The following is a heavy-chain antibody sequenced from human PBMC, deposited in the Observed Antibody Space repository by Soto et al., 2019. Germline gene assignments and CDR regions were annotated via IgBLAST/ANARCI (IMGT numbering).Heavy chain of an antibody. CDR1: GGSISSTKW. CDR2: KYHSGST. V-gene: IGHV4-4*02. CDR3: ASQDYRSSTDASFLVNGYFDL. J-gene: IGHJ2*01. Sequence: QMQLQESGPGLVRPSGTLSLTCGVSGGSISSTKWWTWVRQPPGKGPEGIGVKYHSGSTNYNPSLTGRVTISLDKSKTHFPLTLTSVTAADTAIYYCASQDYRSSTDASFLVNGYFDLWGRGILVTVSS. D-gene: IGHD6-6*01.